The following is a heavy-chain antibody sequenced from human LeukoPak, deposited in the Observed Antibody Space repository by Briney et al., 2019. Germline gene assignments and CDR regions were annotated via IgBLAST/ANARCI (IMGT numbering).Heavy chain of an antibody. J-gene: IGHJ4*02. Sequence: SETLSLTCTVSGGSISSSSYSWGWIRQPPGKGLEWIGTIYYSGSTYYNPSLKSRVTISVDTSENQFSLKLSSVTAADTAVYYCARLLTCSGGSCYFGFDYWGQGTLVTVSS. CDR2: IYYSGST. CDR3: ARLLTCSGGSCYFGFDY. D-gene: IGHD2-15*01. CDR1: GGSISSSSYS. V-gene: IGHV4-39*01.